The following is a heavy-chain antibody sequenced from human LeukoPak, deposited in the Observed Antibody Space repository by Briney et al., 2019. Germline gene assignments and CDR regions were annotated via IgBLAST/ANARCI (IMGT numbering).Heavy chain of an antibody. CDR3: ARRYYGSGTNYFDY. D-gene: IGHD3-10*01. CDR1: VGSISTSNW. CDR2: VYHSGST. J-gene: IGHJ4*02. V-gene: IGHV4-4*02. Sequence: PSGTLSLTCTVSVGSISTSNWWSWVRQPPGKGLEWIGVVYHSGSTTYNSSLKSRLTVSIDKSKNHFSLNLSSVTAADTAVYYCARRYYGSGTNYFDYWGQGTLVTVSS.